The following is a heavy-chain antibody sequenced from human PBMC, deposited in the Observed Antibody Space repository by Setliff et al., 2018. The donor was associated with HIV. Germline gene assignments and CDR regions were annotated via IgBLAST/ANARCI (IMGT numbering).Heavy chain of an antibody. Sequence: PSETLSLTCNVSGGSISSSSYYWSWIRQPPGKGLEWIGSIYYTGSTDYNPSLMSRVTISLDTSKNQFSLRLTSVTAADTAVYYCARERSRGYTDPPRFDYWGQGTLVTVSS. V-gene: IGHV4-39*07. J-gene: IGHJ4*02. D-gene: IGHD5-18*01. CDR3: ARERSRGYTDPPRFDY. CDR1: GGSISSSSYY. CDR2: IYYTGST.